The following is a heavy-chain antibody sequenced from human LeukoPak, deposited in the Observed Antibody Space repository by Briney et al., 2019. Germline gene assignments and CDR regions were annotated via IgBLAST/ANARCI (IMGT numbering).Heavy chain of an antibody. CDR3: ARGVGYCSGGSCFNWFDP. J-gene: IGHJ5*02. V-gene: IGHV1-18*04. Sequence: ASVKVSCKASGYTFTSYGTSWVRQAPGQGLEWMGWISAYNGDTNYEQKLQGRVTMTTDTSTSTAYMELRSLRSEDTAVYYCARGVGYCSGGSCFNWFDPWGQGTLVTVSS. D-gene: IGHD2-15*01. CDR1: GYTFTSYG. CDR2: ISAYNGDT.